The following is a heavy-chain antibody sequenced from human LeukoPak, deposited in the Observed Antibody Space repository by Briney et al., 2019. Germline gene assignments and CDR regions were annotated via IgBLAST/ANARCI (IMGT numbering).Heavy chain of an antibody. CDR1: GGSISSYY. CDR2: IYYSGST. V-gene: IGHV4-59*01. D-gene: IGHD3-3*01. J-gene: IGHJ4*02. Sequence: PSETLSLTCTVSGGSISSYYWSWIRQPPGKGLEWSGYIYYSGSTNYNPSLKGRVTISVDTSKNQFSLKLSSVTAADTAVYYCARLNQYDFWSGYYTFDYWGQGTLVTVSS. CDR3: ARLNQYDFWSGYYTFDY.